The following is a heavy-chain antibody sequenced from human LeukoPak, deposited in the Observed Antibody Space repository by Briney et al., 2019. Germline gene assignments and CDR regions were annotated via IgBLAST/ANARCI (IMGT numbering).Heavy chain of an antibody. CDR2: ISVYNGNT. CDR1: GYTFTSYG. Sequence: ASVKVSCKASGYTFTSYGISWVRQAPGQGLEWMGWISVYNGNTNYAQKLQGRVTMTTDTSTSTAYMELRSLRSDDTAVYYCARGDTSLISTGWYYSDYWGQGTLVTVSS. V-gene: IGHV1-18*01. J-gene: IGHJ4*02. CDR3: ARGDTSLISTGWYYSDY. D-gene: IGHD6-19*01.